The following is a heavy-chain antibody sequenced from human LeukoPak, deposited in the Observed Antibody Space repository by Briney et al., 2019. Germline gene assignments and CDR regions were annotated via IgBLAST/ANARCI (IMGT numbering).Heavy chain of an antibody. CDR2: IYYSGST. CDR1: GYSISSGYY. J-gene: IGHJ4*02. Sequence: SETLSLTCTVSGYSISSGYYWGWIRQPPGKGLEWIGSIYYSGSTYYNPSLKSRVTISVDTSKNQFSLKLSSVTAADTAVYYCAINYYGSGSYYNGMIDYWGQGTLVTVSS. D-gene: IGHD3-10*01. CDR3: AINYYGSGSYYNGMIDY. V-gene: IGHV4-38-2*02.